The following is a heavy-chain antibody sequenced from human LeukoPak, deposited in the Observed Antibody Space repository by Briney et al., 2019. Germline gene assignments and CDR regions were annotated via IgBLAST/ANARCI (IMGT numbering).Heavy chain of an antibody. J-gene: IGHJ4*02. D-gene: IGHD3-9*01. CDR1: GFTFSSYS. Sequence: GGSLRLSCAASGFTFSSYSMNWVRQAPGKGLEWVSAISGSGGSTYYADSVKGRFTISRDNSKNTLYLQMNSLRAEDTAVYYCAKVYYDLLTGYSGQYWYVDYWGQGTLVTVSS. V-gene: IGHV3-23*01. CDR2: ISGSGGST. CDR3: AKVYYDLLTGYSGQYWYVDY.